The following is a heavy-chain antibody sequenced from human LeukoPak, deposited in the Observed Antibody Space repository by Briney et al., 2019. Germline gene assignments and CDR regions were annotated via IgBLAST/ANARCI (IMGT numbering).Heavy chain of an antibody. CDR1: GFTFSSYA. CDR2: ISYDGSNK. V-gene: IGHV3-30-3*01. D-gene: IGHD2-2*01. CDR3: ATVRPSYCSSTSCPHTFDP. Sequence: GGSLRLSCAASGFTFSSYAMHWVRQAPGKGLEWVAVISYDGSNKYYADSVKGRFTISRDNSKNTLYLQMNSLRAENTAVYYCATVRPSYCSSTSCPHTFDPRGQGTLVTVSS. J-gene: IGHJ5*02.